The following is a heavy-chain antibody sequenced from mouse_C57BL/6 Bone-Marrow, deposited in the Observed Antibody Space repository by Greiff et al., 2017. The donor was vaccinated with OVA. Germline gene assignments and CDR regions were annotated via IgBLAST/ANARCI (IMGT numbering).Heavy chain of an antibody. Sequence: QVQLQQPGAELVKPGASVKLSCKASGYTFTSYWMQWVKQRPGQGLEWIGEIDPSDSYTNYHQKFKGKATLTVDTSSSTAYMQLSSLTSEDSAVYYCAREGYYYGSITADWGQGTTLTVSS. J-gene: IGHJ2*01. D-gene: IGHD1-1*01. CDR1: GYTFTSYW. CDR3: AREGYYYGSITAD. V-gene: IGHV1-50*01. CDR2: IDPSDSYT.